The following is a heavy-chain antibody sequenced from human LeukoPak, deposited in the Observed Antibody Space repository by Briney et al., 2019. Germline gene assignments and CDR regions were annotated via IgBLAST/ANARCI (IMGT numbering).Heavy chain of an antibody. Sequence: GGSLRLSCAASGFTFSSYAMSWVRQAPGKGLEWVSRIIESGGTNYADSVKGRFTISRDNSKNTLYLQMNSLRAEDTAVYYCAKGASIHVTGPDYWGPGTLVTVSS. D-gene: IGHD3-9*01. J-gene: IGHJ4*02. CDR3: AKGASIHVTGPDY. CDR2: IIESGGT. V-gene: IGHV3-23*01. CDR1: GFTFSSYA.